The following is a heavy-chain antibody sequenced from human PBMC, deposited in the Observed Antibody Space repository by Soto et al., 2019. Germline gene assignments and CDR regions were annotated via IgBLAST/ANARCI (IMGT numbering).Heavy chain of an antibody. V-gene: IGHV4-39*01. D-gene: IGHD4-17*01. CDR2: IYYSGST. CDR3: ATHPYDYGDWLGAC. J-gene: IGHJ4*02. Sequence: QLQLQESGPGLVKPSETLSLTCTVSGGSISSSIYYWGWIRQPPGKGLEWIGSIYYSGSTYYNPSLRLRVTISVDTSKNQFSLKLSSVTAADTAVYYCATHPYDYGDWLGACWGQGTLVTVSS. CDR1: GGSISSSIYY.